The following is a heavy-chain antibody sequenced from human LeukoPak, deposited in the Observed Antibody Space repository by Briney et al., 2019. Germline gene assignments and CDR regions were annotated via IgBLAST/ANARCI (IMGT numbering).Heavy chain of an antibody. J-gene: IGHJ4*02. D-gene: IGHD6-13*01. V-gene: IGHV1-2*02. Sequence: ASVKVSCKASGYTFTGYYMHWVRQAPGQGLEWMGWINPNSGGTNYAQKFQGRVTMTRDTSISTAYTELSRLRSDDTAVYYCARVHRYSSSWYRCFDYWGQGTLVTVSS. CDR1: GYTFTGYY. CDR3: ARVHRYSSSWYRCFDY. CDR2: INPNSGGT.